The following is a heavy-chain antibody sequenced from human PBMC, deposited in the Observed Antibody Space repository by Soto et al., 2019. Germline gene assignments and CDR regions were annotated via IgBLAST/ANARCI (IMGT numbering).Heavy chain of an antibody. Sequence: QVQLVQSGAEVKKPGASVKVSCKASGYTFTSYDINWVRQATGQGLEWMGWMNPNSGNTGYAQKLRGRGAMTRNAAIITCSMELSSTRSEDTAVYYCARTLYGDNVDYWGQGTLVTVSP. CDR1: GYTFTSYD. CDR2: MNPNSGNT. V-gene: IGHV1-8*01. CDR3: ARTLYGDNVDY. D-gene: IGHD4-17*01. J-gene: IGHJ4*02.